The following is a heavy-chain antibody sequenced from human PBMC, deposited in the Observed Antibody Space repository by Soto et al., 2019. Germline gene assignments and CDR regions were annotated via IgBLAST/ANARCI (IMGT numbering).Heavy chain of an antibody. D-gene: IGHD3-3*01. CDR2: INHSGST. CDR1: GGSFSGYY. Sequence: QVQLQQWGAGLLKPSETLSLTCAVYGGSFSGYYWSWIRQPPGKGLEWIGEINHSGSTNYNPSLKSRVTISVDTSKNQFSLKLSFVTAADTAVYYCARGPYYDFWSGYLNWYFDLWGRGTLVTVSS. CDR3: ARGPYYDFWSGYLNWYFDL. J-gene: IGHJ2*01. V-gene: IGHV4-34*01.